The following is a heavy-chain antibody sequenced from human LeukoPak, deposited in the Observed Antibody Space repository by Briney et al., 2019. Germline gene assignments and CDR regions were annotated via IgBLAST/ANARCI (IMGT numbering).Heavy chain of an antibody. CDR2: IIPHTGGS. J-gene: IGHJ4*02. D-gene: IGHD3-10*01. V-gene: IGHV1-2*02. CDR1: GYTFTGYF. CDR3: ARAADYYGSGSYFHY. Sequence: GASVKVSCKASGYTFTGYFMHWVRQAPGQGLEWMGWIIPHTGGSNYAQKFQGRVTMTSDASISTAYMELSSLRSEDTAVYYCARAADYYGSGSYFHYWGQGTLVTVSS.